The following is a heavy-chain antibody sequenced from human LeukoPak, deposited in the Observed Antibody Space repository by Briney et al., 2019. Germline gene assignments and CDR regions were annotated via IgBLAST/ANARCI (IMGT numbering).Heavy chain of an antibody. D-gene: IGHD6-19*01. J-gene: IGHJ4*02. V-gene: IGHV3-23*01. CDR1: GFIFSNYA. CDR2: VNESGDTT. Sequence: GGSLRLSCAASGFIFSNYAMSWVRQAPGKGPEWVSAVNESGDTTYYADSVKGRFTISRDNSKNTMYLEMNSLRAEDTAVYYCAKDLRAVAGRGPFDYWGQGTLVTVSS. CDR3: AKDLRAVAGRGPFDY.